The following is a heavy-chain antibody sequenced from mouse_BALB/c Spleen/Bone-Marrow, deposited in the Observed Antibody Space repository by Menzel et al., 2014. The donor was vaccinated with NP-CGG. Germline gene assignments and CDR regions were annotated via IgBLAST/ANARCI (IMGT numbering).Heavy chain of an antibody. Sequence: VKLVESGPGLVAPSQSLSITCTVSGSSLTSYGVSGVRQSPGKGLEWLGVIWGDGSTNYHSALISRLSISKDNSKSXLFLKLNSLQTDDTATYYCAKGEYAKRYYAMDYWGQGTSVTVSS. J-gene: IGHJ4*01. CDR1: GSSLTSYG. V-gene: IGHV2-3*01. CDR2: IWGDGST. D-gene: IGHD2-10*02. CDR3: AKGEYAKRYYAMDY.